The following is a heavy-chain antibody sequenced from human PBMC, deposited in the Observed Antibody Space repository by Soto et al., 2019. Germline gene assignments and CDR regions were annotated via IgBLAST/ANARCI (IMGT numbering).Heavy chain of an antibody. Sequence: PSETLSLTCTVSGGSISGYYWSWIRQPPGKGLEWIGYFYNRGSTNINPSLKSRVTVSVNTSKNQFSLKLTSVIAADTAVYYCARHVSSSSWGVDVWGQGTPVTVSS. CDR2: FYNRGST. J-gene: IGHJ6*02. CDR3: ARHVSSSSWGVDV. V-gene: IGHV4-59*08. CDR1: GGSISGYY. D-gene: IGHD6-13*01.